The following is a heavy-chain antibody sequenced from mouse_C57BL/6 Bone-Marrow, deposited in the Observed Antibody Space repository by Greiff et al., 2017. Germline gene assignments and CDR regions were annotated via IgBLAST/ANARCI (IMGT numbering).Heavy chain of an antibody. CDR2: IYPGDGDT. CDR3: ARSGEYGFWYFDV. V-gene: IGHV1-82*01. Sequence: VQLVESGPELVKPGASVKISCKASGYAFSSSWMNWVKQRPGKGLEWIGRIYPGDGDTNYNGTFKGKATLTADKSSSTAYMQLSSLTSEDSAVYVCARSGEYGFWYFDVWGTGTTVTGSS. D-gene: IGHD1-1*01. J-gene: IGHJ1*03. CDR1: GYAFSSSW.